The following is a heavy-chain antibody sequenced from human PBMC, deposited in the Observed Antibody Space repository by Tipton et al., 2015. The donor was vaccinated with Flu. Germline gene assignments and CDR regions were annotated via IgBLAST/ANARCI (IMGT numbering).Heavy chain of an antibody. D-gene: IGHD3-22*01. Sequence: SLRLSCAASGFTFSSYGMHWVRQAPGKGLEWVAFIRYDGSNKYYADSVKGRFTISRDNSKNTLYLQINSLRAEDTAVYYCAKDKTSSYYYDSSGYYGLGYWGQGTLVTVSS. CDR1: GFTFSSYG. CDR3: AKDKTSSYYYDSSGYYGLGY. V-gene: IGHV3-30*02. CDR2: IRYDGSNK. J-gene: IGHJ4*02.